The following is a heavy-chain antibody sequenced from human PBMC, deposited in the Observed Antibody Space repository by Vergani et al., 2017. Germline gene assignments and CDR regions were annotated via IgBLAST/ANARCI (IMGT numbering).Heavy chain of an antibody. CDR3: ARVQRDIVVVPAVRGYMDV. CDR1: GFTFSSYA. J-gene: IGHJ6*03. V-gene: IGHV3-30-3*01. CDR2: ISYDGSNK. D-gene: IGHD2-2*01. Sequence: QVQLVESGGGVVQPGRSLRLSCAASGFTFSSYAMHWVRQAPGKGLEWLAVISYDGSNKYYADSVKGRFTISRDNSKNTLYLQMNSLRAEDTAVYYCARVQRDIVVVPAVRGYMDVWGKXP.